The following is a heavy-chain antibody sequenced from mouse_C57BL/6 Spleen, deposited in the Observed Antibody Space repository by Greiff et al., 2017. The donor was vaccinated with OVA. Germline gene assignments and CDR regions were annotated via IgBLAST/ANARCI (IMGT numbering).Heavy chain of an antibody. V-gene: IGHV5-6*01. CDR3: ARHEVTTGDWFAY. Sequence: EVQRVESGGDLVKPGGSLKLSCAASGFTFSSYGMSWVRQTPDKRLEWVATISSGGSYTYYPDSVKGRFTISRDNAKNTLYLQMSSLKSEDTAMYYCARHEVTTGDWFAYWGQGTLVTVSA. CDR2: ISSGGSYT. J-gene: IGHJ3*01. D-gene: IGHD2-2*01. CDR1: GFTFSSYG.